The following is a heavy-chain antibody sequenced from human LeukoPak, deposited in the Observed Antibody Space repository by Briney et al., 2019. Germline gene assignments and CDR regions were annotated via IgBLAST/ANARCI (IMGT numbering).Heavy chain of an antibody. J-gene: IGHJ4*02. CDR2: IWSDGSYK. D-gene: IGHD5-24*01. CDR3: ARDFSLQLFDY. V-gene: IGHV3-33*01. Sequence: HPGRSVRLSCAASGFTFSSYGFHWVRQAPGKGLEWVAVIWSDGSYKYYADSVKGRFTISRDDSKKTLYLQMNSLRAEDTAVYYCARDFSLQLFDYWGQGTLVTVFS. CDR1: GFTFSSYG.